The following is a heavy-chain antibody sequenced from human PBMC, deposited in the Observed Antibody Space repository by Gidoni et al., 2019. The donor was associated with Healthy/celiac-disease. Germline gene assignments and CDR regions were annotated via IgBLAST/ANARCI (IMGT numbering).Heavy chain of an antibody. CDR3: AGRYYDFWSGYYY. V-gene: IGHV3-53*01. Sequence: EVQLVESGGGLIQPGGSLRLSCAASGFTVSSNYMSWVRQAPGKGLEWVSVIYSGGSTYYADSVKGRFTSSRDNSKNTLYLQMNSLRAEDTAVYYCAGRYYDFWSGYYYWGQGTLVTVSS. CDR1: GFTVSSNY. CDR2: IYSGGST. D-gene: IGHD3-3*01. J-gene: IGHJ4*02.